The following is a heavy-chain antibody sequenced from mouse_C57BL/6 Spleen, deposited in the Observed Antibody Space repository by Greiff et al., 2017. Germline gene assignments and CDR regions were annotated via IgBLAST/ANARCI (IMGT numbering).Heavy chain of an antibody. CDR3: ARGASYWYFDV. Sequence: VQLQQSGAELVKPGASVKISCKASGYAFSSYWMNWVKQRPGKGLEWIGQIYPGDGVTNYNGKFKGKATLTADKSSSTAYMQLSSLTSEDSAVYFCARGASYWYFDVWGTGTTVTVSS. CDR2: IYPGDGVT. D-gene: IGHD6-1*01. J-gene: IGHJ1*03. V-gene: IGHV1-80*01. CDR1: GYAFSSYW.